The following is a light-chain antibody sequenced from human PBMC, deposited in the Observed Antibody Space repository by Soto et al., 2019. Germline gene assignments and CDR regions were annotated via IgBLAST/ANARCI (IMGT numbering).Light chain of an antibody. CDR3: CSYAGSTTWV. J-gene: IGLJ3*02. CDR2: EGS. V-gene: IGLV2-23*01. Sequence: QSAQTQPASVSGSPGQSITISCTGTSTDVGSYALVSWYQHHPGKAPKLIIYEGSKRPSGVSNRFSGSKSGNTAPLTISGLQAEDEADYYCCSYAGSTTWVFGGGTKLTVL. CDR1: STDVGSYAL.